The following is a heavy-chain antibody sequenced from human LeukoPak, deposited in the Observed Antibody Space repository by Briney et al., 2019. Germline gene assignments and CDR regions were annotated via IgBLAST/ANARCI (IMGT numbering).Heavy chain of an antibody. CDR1: GFTFSSYW. Sequence: GGSLRLSCAASGFTFSSYWMNWVRQAPGKGLEWVANIKQEGNDKYYVDSVKGRFTISRDNAKNSLYLQMNSLRAEDTAVYYCARVSPMIVVVIEEGYFDYWGQGTLVTVSS. CDR2: IKQEGNDK. CDR3: ARVSPMIVVVIEEGYFDY. V-gene: IGHV3-7*01. D-gene: IGHD3-22*01. J-gene: IGHJ4*02.